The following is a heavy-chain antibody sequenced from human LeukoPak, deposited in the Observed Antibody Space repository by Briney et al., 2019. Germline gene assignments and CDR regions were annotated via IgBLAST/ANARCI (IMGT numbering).Heavy chain of an antibody. J-gene: IGHJ6*02. CDR3: ARQPPTVSYGMDV. D-gene: IGHD4-17*01. V-gene: IGHV4-39*01. CDR2: INYSGST. CDR1: GGSISSSSYY. Sequence: SETLSLTCTVSGGSISSSSYYWGWIRQPPGKGLEWIGSINYSGSTYYNPSLKSRVTISVDTSKNQFSLKLSSVTAADTAVYYCARQPPTVSYGMDVWGQGTTVTVSS.